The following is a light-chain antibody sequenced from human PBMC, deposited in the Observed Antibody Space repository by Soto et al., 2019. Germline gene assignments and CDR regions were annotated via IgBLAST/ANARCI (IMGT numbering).Light chain of an antibody. V-gene: IGKV1-9*01. Sequence: DIQLTQSPSFLSASVGDRVTITCRASQDISSYLAWYQQRPGKAPKLLIYVASTLQSGAPSRFSGSGSGTEFSLTISGLQPEDFATYYCQQLNSYRGFTFGPGTKVDIK. CDR1: QDISSY. CDR2: VAS. J-gene: IGKJ3*01. CDR3: QQLNSYRGFT.